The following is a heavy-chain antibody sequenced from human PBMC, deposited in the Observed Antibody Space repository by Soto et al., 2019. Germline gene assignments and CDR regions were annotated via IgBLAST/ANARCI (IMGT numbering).Heavy chain of an antibody. V-gene: IGHV3-53*01. CDR2: IYSGGST. CDR1: GFTVSSNY. Sequence: SLRLSCAASGFTVSSNYMSWVRQAPGKGLEWVSVIYSGGSTYYADSVKGRFTISRDNSKNTLYLQMNSLRAEDTAVYYCARDFYGEHAFDIWGQGTMVTVSS. CDR3: ARDFYGEHAFDI. J-gene: IGHJ3*02. D-gene: IGHD3-10*01.